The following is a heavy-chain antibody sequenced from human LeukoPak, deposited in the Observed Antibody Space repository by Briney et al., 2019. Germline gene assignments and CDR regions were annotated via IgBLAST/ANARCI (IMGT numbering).Heavy chain of an antibody. CDR1: GGSFSGYY. J-gene: IGHJ4*02. CDR2: INHSGRT. V-gene: IGHV4-34*01. D-gene: IGHD3-22*01. Sequence: SETLSLTCAVYGGSFSGYYWSWIRQPPGKGLEWNGEINHSGRTNYNPSLKSRVTISVDTSKNQFSLKLSSVTAADTAVYYCASYCYDSSGLDYWGQGTLVTVSS. CDR3: ASYCYDSSGLDY.